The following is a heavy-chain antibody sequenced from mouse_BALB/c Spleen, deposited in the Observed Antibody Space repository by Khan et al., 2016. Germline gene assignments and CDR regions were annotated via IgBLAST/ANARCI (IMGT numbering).Heavy chain of an antibody. CDR1: GFNIKDTY. Sequence: VQLKQSGAEFVKPGASVKLSCTASGFNIKDTYIHWVKQRPEQGLEWIGRIDPANDDTRYDPKFQGKATITADTSSNTAYLQLSSLTSEDTAVYYCARGIYDYGFAYWGQGTLFTVSA. CDR3: ARGIYDYGFAY. V-gene: IGHV14-3*02. CDR2: IDPANDDT. J-gene: IGHJ3*01. D-gene: IGHD2-4*01.